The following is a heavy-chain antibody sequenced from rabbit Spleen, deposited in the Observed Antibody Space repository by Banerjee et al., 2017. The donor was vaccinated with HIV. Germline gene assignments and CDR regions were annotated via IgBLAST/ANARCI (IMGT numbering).Heavy chain of an antibody. CDR2: IYGGSSGST. Sequence: EESGGGLVQPGGSLKLPCKASGFDFSYYGVSWVRQAPGKGLEWIACIYGGSSGSTYYASWAKGRFTITRSTSLNTVTLQMTSLTAADTATYFCARVDKGYDYVDLWGPGTLVTVS. CDR3: ARVDKGYDYVDL. V-gene: IGHV1S47*01. CDR1: GFDFSYYG. J-gene: IGHJ4*01. D-gene: IGHD2-1*01.